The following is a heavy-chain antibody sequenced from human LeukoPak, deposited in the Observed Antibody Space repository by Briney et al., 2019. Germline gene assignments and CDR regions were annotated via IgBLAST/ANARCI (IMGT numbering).Heavy chain of an antibody. V-gene: IGHV3-66*01. D-gene: IGHD3-16*02. CDR3: ARVLGVRLGELSLYFDY. J-gene: IGHJ4*02. Sequence: GGSLRLSCAASGFTVSSNYMSWVRQAPGKGLEWVSVIYSGGSTYYADSVKGRFTISRDNSKNTLYLQMNSLRAEDTAVYYCARVLGVRLGELSLYFDYWGQGTLVTVSS. CDR1: GFTVSSNY. CDR2: IYSGGST.